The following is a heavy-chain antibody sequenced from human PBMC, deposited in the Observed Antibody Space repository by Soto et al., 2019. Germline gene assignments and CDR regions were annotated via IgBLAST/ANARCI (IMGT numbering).Heavy chain of an antibody. CDR2: IIPIFGTA. J-gene: IGHJ4*02. V-gene: IGHV1-69*01. D-gene: IGHD4-17*01. CDR3: ARGHGDYEGGPLEYYFDY. CDR1: GGTFSSYA. Sequence: QVQLVQSGAEVKKPGSSVKVSCKASGGTFSSYAISWVRQATGQGLEWMGGIIPIFGTANYAQKFQGRVTITADESTSTAYMELSSLRSEDTAVYSCARGHGDYEGGPLEYYFDYWCQGTLVTVSS.